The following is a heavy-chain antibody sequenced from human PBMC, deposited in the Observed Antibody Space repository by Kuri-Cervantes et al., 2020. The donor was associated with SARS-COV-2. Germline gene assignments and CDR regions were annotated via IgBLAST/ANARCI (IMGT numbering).Heavy chain of an antibody. CDR2: ISSSGTTK. CDR3: ARDLRLGKSLDY. V-gene: IGHV3-11*04. CDR1: GFTFSDYY. J-gene: IGHJ4*02. Sequence: LSLTCAASGFTFSDYYMSWIRQAPGKGLEWVSYISSSGTTKYYADSVKGRFTISRDNAKNSLYLQMSSLRAEDTAVYYCARDLRLGKSLDYWGQGTLVTVSS. D-gene: IGHD7-27*01.